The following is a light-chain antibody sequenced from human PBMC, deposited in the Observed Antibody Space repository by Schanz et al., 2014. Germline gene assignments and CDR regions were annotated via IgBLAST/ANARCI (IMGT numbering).Light chain of an antibody. Sequence: DIVMTQSPDSLAVSLGERATINCKSSQSVFYSSNKKNYLAWYQHKPGQPPNLLIYWASTRESGVPDRFSGSGSGTDFTLTISSLQAEDVAIYYCQQYYSIPYTFGQGTKLEIK. CDR2: WAS. CDR3: QQYYSIPYT. J-gene: IGKJ2*01. CDR1: QSVFYSSNKKNY. V-gene: IGKV4-1*01.